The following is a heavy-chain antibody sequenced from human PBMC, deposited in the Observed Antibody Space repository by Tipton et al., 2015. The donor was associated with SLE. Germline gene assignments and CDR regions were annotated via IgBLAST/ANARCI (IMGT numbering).Heavy chain of an antibody. V-gene: IGHV3-9*01. CDR1: GFTFEDHG. D-gene: IGHD6-19*01. CDR3: AKDQSFSVAAPFDS. CDR2: ISWNRDRI. J-gene: IGHJ4*02. Sequence: RSLRLSCAASGFTFEDHGMHWVRQAPGRGLEWVSSISWNRDRIGYADSVKGRFTISRDNAKNSLYLEMNSLRADDTALYYCAKDQSFSVAAPFDSWGQGTLVTVSS.